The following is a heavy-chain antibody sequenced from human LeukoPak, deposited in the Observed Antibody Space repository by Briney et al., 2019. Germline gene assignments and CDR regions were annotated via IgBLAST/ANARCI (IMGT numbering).Heavy chain of an antibody. D-gene: IGHD3-22*01. CDR3: ARSHYYDSSGYLVDAFDI. J-gene: IGHJ3*02. V-gene: IGHV4-59*01. Sequence: SETLSLTCTVSGGSISSYYWSWIRQPPGKGLEWIGYIYYSGSTNYNPSLKSRVTISVDTSKNQFSLKLSSVTAADTAVYYCARSHYYDSSGYLVDAFDIWGQGTMVTVSS. CDR1: GGSISSYY. CDR2: IYYSGST.